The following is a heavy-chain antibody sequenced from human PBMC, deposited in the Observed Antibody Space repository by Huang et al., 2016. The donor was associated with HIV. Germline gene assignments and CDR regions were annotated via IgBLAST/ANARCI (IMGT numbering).Heavy chain of an antibody. Sequence: QVQLQQRGAGLLKPSETLSLSCAVYGGSFSAYLWTWIRQPPGKGLEWIGEIIHSGSTNYNPSLKSRVTISVDTSKNQFSLKVTSVTAADTAIYYCARGPNYYDSSDREAFDIWGQGTMVTVSS. V-gene: IGHV4-34*01. CDR1: GGSFSAYL. D-gene: IGHD3-22*01. CDR2: IIHSGST. J-gene: IGHJ3*02. CDR3: ARGPNYYDSSDREAFDI.